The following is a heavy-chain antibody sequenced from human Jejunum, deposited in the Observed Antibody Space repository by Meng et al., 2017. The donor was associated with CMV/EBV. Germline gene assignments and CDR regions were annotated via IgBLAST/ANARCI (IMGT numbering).Heavy chain of an antibody. Sequence: ASGFTFTSFGMHWVRQAPGKGPEWVAFIRHDGSNKYYVDSVKGRFTISRDTSKNTLSLQMNSLRVDDTALYYCAKQGYRNDLDYWGQGALVTVSS. V-gene: IGHV3-30*02. J-gene: IGHJ4*02. CDR2: IRHDGSNK. D-gene: IGHD1-1*01. CDR1: GFTFTSFG. CDR3: AKQGYRNDLDY.